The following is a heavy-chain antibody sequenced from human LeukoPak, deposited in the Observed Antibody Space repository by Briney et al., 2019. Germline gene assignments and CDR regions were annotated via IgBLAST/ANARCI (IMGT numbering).Heavy chain of an antibody. Sequence: GGSLRLSCAASGFIFNTYSMNWVRQAPGKGLEWVSSISSTTSYIFYADSVKGRFTTSRDNAKNSLYLQMTSLRAEDTAVYYCARVSTAVSLAIDYWGQGTLVTVST. CDR1: GFIFNTYS. CDR3: ARVSTAVSLAIDY. J-gene: IGHJ4*02. V-gene: IGHV3-21*01. CDR2: ISSTTSYI. D-gene: IGHD6-13*01.